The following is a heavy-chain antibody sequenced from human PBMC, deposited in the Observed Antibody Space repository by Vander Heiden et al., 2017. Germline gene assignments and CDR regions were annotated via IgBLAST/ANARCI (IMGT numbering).Heavy chain of an antibody. J-gene: IGHJ6*02. D-gene: IGHD3-10*01. CDR3: ARTYGSGSYYKYYYYGMDV. Sequence: QVKLVESGGGVVQPGRSLRLSCAASGFTFSSYAMHGVRQAPGKGLEWVAVISYDGSNKYYADSVKGRFTISRDNSKNTLYLQMNSLRAEDTAVYYCARTYGSGSYYKYYYYGMDVWGQGTTVTVSS. CDR1: GFTFSSYA. CDR2: ISYDGSNK. V-gene: IGHV3-30*01.